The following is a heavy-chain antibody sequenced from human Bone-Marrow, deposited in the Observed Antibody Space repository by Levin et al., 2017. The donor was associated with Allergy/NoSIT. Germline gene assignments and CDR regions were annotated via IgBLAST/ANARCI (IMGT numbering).Heavy chain of an antibody. CDR3: ARTPANFYWVFLFDY. CDR1: GFTFSTYS. V-gene: IGHV3-48*01. Sequence: PGGSLRLSCAASGFTFSTYSVNWVRQAPGKGLEWVSYISRSSTTIYYADSVKGRFTISRDNVKNSLYLQMNSLRAEDTAVYYCARTPANFYWVFLFDYWGQGTLVTVSS. J-gene: IGHJ4*02. D-gene: IGHD3-9*01. CDR2: ISRSSTTI.